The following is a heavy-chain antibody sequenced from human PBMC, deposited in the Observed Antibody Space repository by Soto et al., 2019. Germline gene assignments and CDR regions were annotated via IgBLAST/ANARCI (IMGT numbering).Heavy chain of an antibody. CDR1: GCSCISYW. CDR2: FYPSLSST. V-gene: IGHV5-10-1*01. D-gene: IGHD3-3*01. CDR3: ARPGPSNFWSGYYTGYGMDV. Sequence: GEAQKSPKKGSGCSCISYWISRVRQKQRKGLECLGRFYPSLSSTTSTPSFPGHVTISADKSIITAYLQLSSLKASHTAMYYCARPGPSNFWSGYYTGYGMDVCGQGTTVTVSS. J-gene: IGHJ6*02.